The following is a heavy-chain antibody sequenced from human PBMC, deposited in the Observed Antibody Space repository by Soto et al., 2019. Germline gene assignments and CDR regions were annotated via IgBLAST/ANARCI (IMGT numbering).Heavy chain of an antibody. CDR3: ARGLITGSHYSGGWYYFDS. V-gene: IGHV4-34*01. J-gene: IGHJ4*02. CDR1: CESFVGYL. D-gene: IGHD6-19*01. CDR2: INHSGSA. Sequence: SDNLSLSCAIYCESFVGYLWTWMRQTTGEGLQGIGQINHSGSASYNPSLKSRVTISVHTSNSQFSLELSSVTAADTAVYYCARGLITGSHYSGGWYYFDSWGQGTQVTVS.